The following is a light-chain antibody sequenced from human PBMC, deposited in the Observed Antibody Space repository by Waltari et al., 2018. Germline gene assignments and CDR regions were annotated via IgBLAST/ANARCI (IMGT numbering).Light chain of an antibody. V-gene: IGKV1-12*01. CDR2: SAS. J-gene: IGKJ1*01. CDR1: QNIGSW. Sequence: DIQMTQSPSFVSAFVGDRVTISCRASQNIGSWLAWYQQKPGQAPKLLICSASSLQSGVPSRFSGTGSGTDFTLTISSLQPEDFATYYCQQANNFPRTFGQGTKVEI. CDR3: QQANNFPRT.